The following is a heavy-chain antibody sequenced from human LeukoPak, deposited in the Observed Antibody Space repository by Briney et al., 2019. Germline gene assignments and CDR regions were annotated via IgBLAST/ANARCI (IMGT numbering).Heavy chain of an antibody. CDR3: ARIRWPYYFDY. D-gene: IGHD4-23*01. CDR1: GGSFSGYY. Sequence: PSETLSLTCAVYGGSFSGYYWSWIRQPPGKGLEWIGEINHSGSTNYNPSLKSRVTMSVDTSKNQFSLKLSSVTAADTAVYYCARIRWPYYFDYWGQGTLVTVSS. V-gene: IGHV4-34*01. CDR2: INHSGST. J-gene: IGHJ4*02.